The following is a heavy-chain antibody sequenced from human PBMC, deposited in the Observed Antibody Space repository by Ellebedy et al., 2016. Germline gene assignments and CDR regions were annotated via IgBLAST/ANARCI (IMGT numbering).Heavy chain of an antibody. D-gene: IGHD3-3*02. Sequence: SETLSLTXTVSGGSVSSYIYRWSWIRQPPGKGLEWIGFVHYSGSTYYSPSLKSRLTISMDTSNNQFSLRLSSVTAADTAIYYCARSHYWSGYSPYYLDHWGQGILVTVSS. J-gene: IGHJ4*02. V-gene: IGHV4-61*01. CDR3: ARSHYWSGYSPYYLDH. CDR2: VHYSGST. CDR1: GGSVSSYIYR.